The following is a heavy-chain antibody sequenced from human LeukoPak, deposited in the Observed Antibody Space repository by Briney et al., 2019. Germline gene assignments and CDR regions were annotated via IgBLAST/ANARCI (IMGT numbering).Heavy chain of an antibody. V-gene: IGHV3-21*01. CDR1: GFTFSSYS. D-gene: IGHD3-22*01. CDR2: IISSSSYI. CDR3: ARDRGTYYYDSSGYPDADAFDI. J-gene: IGHJ3*02. Sequence: GGSLRLSCAASGFTFSSYSMNWVRQAPGKGLEWVSSIISSSSYIYYADSVKGRFTISRDNAKNSLYLQMNSLRAEDTAVYYCARDRGTYYYDSSGYPDADAFDIWGQGTMVTVSS.